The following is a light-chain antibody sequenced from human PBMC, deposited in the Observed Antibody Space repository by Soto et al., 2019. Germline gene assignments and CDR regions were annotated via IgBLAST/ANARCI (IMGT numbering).Light chain of an antibody. CDR1: QSVSNN. Sequence: ERVMTQSPATLSVSPGERATLSCRASQSVSNNLAWYQQKLGQAPRLLIYGASTRATGIPARFSGSGSGTEFTLTISSLQSEDSAIYYCQQYYDWPRTFGQGTKVDIK. CDR2: GAS. J-gene: IGKJ1*01. CDR3: QQYYDWPRT. V-gene: IGKV3D-15*01.